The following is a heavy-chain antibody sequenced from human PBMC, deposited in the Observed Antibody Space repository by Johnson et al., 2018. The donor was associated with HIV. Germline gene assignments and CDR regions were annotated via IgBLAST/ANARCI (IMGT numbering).Heavy chain of an antibody. Sequence: QVQLVESGGGVVRPGGSLRLSCAASRFTFDDYVMSWVRQAPGKGLEWVSVIYSGGSTYYGDSVGGRFTISRDNSKKTLYLEINSLRTEDTAIYFCAKETRDSRSAFDVWGQGTMVTVSS. V-gene: IGHV3-NL1*01. D-gene: IGHD3-22*01. CDR3: AKETRDSRSAFDV. CDR1: RFTFDDYV. CDR2: IYSGGST. J-gene: IGHJ3*01.